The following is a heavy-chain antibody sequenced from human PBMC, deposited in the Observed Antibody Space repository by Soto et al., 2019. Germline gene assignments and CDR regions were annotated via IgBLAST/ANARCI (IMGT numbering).Heavy chain of an antibody. J-gene: IGHJ4*02. D-gene: IGHD3-9*01. CDR2: IYSDGST. Sequence: PASGFTVNSNYMSWVRQASGKGLEWVSVIYSDGSTYYADSVKGRFIISRDNSNNTLYFQMNTLRAEDTAVYYCATLTKYDILTGFYPCWGQGTLVTVSS. V-gene: IGHV3-66*01. CDR1: GFTVNSNY. CDR3: ATLTKYDILTGFYPC.